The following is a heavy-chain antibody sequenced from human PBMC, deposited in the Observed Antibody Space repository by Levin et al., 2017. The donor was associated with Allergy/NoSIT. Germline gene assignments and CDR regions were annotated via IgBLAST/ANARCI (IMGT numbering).Heavy chain of an antibody. CDR3: ARDPDIVATIGAFDI. D-gene: IGHD5-12*01. CDR1: GFTFSSYS. J-gene: IGHJ3*02. CDR2: ISSSSSTI. V-gene: IGHV3-48*02. Sequence: GGSLRLSCAASGFTFSSYSMNWVRQAPGKGLEWVSYISSSSSTIYYADSVKGRFTISRDNAKNSLYLQMNSLRDEDTAVYYCARDPDIVATIGAFDIWGQGTMVTVSS.